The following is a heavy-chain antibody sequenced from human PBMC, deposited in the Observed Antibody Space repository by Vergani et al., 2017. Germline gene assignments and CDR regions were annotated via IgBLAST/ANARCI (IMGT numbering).Heavy chain of an antibody. Sequence: QLLESGGGLIQPGGSLRLSCAASGFTFTSYAMTWVRQAPGKGREWVSGINNNGGSTYYADSVKGRFTISRDNSKKTLYLQMTDLRAEDPATYYCAKVCGSTSCPYGGGAFDVWGHGTMVTVSS. CDR1: GFTFTSYA. CDR2: INNNGGST. D-gene: IGHD2-2*01. CDR3: AKVCGSTSCPYGGGAFDV. V-gene: IGHV3-23*01. J-gene: IGHJ3*01.